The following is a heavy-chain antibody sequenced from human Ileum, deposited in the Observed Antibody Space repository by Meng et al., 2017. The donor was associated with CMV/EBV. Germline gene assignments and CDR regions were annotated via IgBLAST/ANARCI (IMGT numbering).Heavy chain of an antibody. D-gene: IGHD3/OR15-3a*01. V-gene: IGHV6-1*01. J-gene: IGHJ5*02. CDR1: GDSVSRNNAA. Sequence: QVQQKQTGPGLRKPSQNLSLTCASAGDSVSRNNAAWAGIRQSPSRGLEWLGRTSYKSKWYNDYAVTVKSRITINAETSKDQFSLQLNSVTPEDTAVYYCAREGGTWTFIWFDPRCQGTLVTVSS. CDR2: TSYKSKWYN. CDR3: AREGGTWTFIWFDP.